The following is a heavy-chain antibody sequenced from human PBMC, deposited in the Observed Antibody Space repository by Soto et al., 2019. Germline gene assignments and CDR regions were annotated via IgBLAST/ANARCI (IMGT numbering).Heavy chain of an antibody. V-gene: IGHV3-23*01. D-gene: IGHD6-13*01. CDR2: IIGSGGTT. J-gene: IGHJ4*02. CDR1: GFTFSSYA. Sequence: EVQLLESGGGLVQPGGSLRLSCAASGFTFSSYAMSWVRQAPGKGLEWVSAIIGSGGTTYYADSVKGRFTISRDNSKNTLYLQMNSLRAEDTAVYHCAKFTAAAGTWVDYWGKGTLVTVSS. CDR3: AKFTAAAGTWVDY.